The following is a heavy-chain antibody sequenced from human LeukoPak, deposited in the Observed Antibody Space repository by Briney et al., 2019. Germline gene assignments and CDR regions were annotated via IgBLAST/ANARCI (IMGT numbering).Heavy chain of an antibody. J-gene: IGHJ6*02. CDR1: GFTFSSYG. CDR3: ARTRGYSYAGMDV. Sequence: TGGSLRLSCAASGFTFSSYGMHWVRQAPGKGLEWVAVIWYDGSNKYYADSVKGRFTISRDNSKNTLYLQMNSLRAEDTAVYYCARTRGYSYAGMDVWGQGTTVTVSS. V-gene: IGHV3-33*01. D-gene: IGHD5-18*01. CDR2: IWYDGSNK.